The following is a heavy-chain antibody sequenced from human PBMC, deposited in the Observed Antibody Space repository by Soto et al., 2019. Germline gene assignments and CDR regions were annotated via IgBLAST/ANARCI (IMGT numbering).Heavy chain of an antibody. J-gene: IGHJ3*02. CDR1: GGTFSSYA. Sequence: ASVKVSCKASGGTFSSYAISWVRQAPGQGLEWMGGIIPIFGTANYAQKFQGRVTITADESTSTAYMELSSLRSEDTAVYYCARDLEASPTTPNCTNGVCYDAFDIWGQGTMVTVSS. D-gene: IGHD2-8*01. CDR3: ARDLEASPTTPNCTNGVCYDAFDI. CDR2: IIPIFGTA. V-gene: IGHV1-69*13.